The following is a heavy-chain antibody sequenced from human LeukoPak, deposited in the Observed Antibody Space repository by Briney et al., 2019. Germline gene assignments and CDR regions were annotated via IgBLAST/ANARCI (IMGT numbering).Heavy chain of an antibody. V-gene: IGHV3-53*01. D-gene: IGHD3-22*01. CDR2: IYTGGST. J-gene: IGHJ3*02. CDR3: ARELGRYDSNQGPLDAFDI. Sequence: PGWSLRLSCAASGFTVSSNYMSWVRQAPGRGLEWVSVIYTGGSTYYADSVKGRFTISRDNSKNTLYLQMNSLRAEATAVYYCARELGRYDSNQGPLDAFDIWGQGTMVTVSS. CDR1: GFTVSSNY.